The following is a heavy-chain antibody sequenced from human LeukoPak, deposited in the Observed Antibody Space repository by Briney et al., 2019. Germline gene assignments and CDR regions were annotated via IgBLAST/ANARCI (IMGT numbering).Heavy chain of an antibody. J-gene: IGHJ4*02. V-gene: IGHV4-34*01. D-gene: IGHD6-13*01. CDR1: GGSVSGYY. CDR3: ARVETGYSSSLGY. Sequence: SETLSLTCAVYGGSVSGYYWSWIRQPPGKGLEWIGEINHSGSTNYNPSLKSRVTISVDTSKNQFSLKLSSVTAADTAVYYCARVETGYSSSLGYWGQGTLVTVSS. CDR2: INHSGST.